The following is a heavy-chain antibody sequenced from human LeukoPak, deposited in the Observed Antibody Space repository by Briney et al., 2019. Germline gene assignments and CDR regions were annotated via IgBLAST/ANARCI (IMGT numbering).Heavy chain of an antibody. V-gene: IGHV3-9*01. CDR1: GFTFDDYA. D-gene: IGHD6-19*01. Sequence: GGSLRLSCAASGFTFDDYAMHWVRQAPGKGLEWVSGISWNSGSIGYADSVKGRFTISRDNAKNSLYLQMNSLRAEDTALYYCARVRRGWYSSDFDYWGQGTLVTVSS. CDR3: ARVRRGWYSSDFDY. CDR2: ISWNSGSI. J-gene: IGHJ4*02.